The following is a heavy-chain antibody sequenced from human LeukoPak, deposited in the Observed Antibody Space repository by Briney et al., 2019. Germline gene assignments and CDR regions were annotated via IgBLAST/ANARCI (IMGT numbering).Heavy chain of an antibody. CDR1: GLTFRSYW. J-gene: IGHJ4*02. CDR3: ASTFPYCSGGTCAL. V-gene: IGHV3-7*01. Sequence: GGSLRLSCAASGLTFRSYWMSWVRQAPGKGLEWVANIHPDGGTKNYVDSVKGRFTISRDNAANSLYLQMDSLRAEDTAVYYCASTFPYCSGGTCALGGQGTLVTVSS. CDR2: IHPDGGTK. D-gene: IGHD2-15*01.